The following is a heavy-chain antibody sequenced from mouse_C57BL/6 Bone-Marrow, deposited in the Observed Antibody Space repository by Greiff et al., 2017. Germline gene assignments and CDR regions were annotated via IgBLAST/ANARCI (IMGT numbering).Heavy chain of an antibody. CDR1: GYTFTSYW. Sequence: QVQLQQPGAELVKPGASVKLSCKASGYTFTSYWMQWVKQRPGQGLEWIGEIDPSDSYTNYNQKFKGKATLTVDTSSSTAYMQLSSLTTEDSAVYYCARFDSNFAMDYWGQGTAVTVSS. CDR3: ARFDSNFAMDY. J-gene: IGHJ4*01. V-gene: IGHV1-50*01. CDR2: IDPSDSYT. D-gene: IGHD2-5*01.